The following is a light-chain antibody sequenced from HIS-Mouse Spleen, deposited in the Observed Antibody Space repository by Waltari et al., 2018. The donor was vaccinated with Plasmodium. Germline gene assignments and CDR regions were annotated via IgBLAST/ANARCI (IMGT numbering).Light chain of an antibody. Sequence: QSALTQPPSASGSPGQSVTISCTGTSSDVGGYNYVHWYQQHPGKAPKRMIYEVSKRPSGVPDRFSGSKSGNTASLTVSGLQAEDEADYYCSSYAGSNNLVFGGGTKLTVL. V-gene: IGLV2-8*01. J-gene: IGLJ2*01. CDR2: EVS. CDR1: SSDVGGYNY. CDR3: SSYAGSNNLV.